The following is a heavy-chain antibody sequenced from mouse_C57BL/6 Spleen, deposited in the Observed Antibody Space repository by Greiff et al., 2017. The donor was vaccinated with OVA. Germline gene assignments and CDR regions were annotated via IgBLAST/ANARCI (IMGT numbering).Heavy chain of an antibody. J-gene: IGHJ2*01. CDR3: ARAWERLYYFDY. CDR1: GYSFTGYY. CDR2: INPSTGGT. D-gene: IGHD4-1*01. V-gene: IGHV1-42*01. Sequence: EVQLQQSGPELVKPGASVKISCKASGYSFTGYYMNWVKQSPEKSLEWIGEINPSTGGTTYNQKFKAKATLTVDKSSSTAYMQLKSLTSEDSAVYYCARAWERLYYFDYWGQGTTLTVSS.